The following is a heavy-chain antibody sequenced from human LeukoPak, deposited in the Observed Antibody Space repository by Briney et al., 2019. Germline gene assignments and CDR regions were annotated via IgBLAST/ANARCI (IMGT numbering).Heavy chain of an antibody. J-gene: IGHJ3*02. D-gene: IGHD1-26*01. V-gene: IGHV3-48*03. CDR3: ATTSGSYYDDDAFDI. CDR1: GFTFSSYE. CDR2: ISSSGSTI. Sequence: GGSLRLSCAASGFTFSSYEMNWVRQAPGKGLEWVSYISSSGSTIYYADSVKGRFTISRDNSKNTLYLQMNSLRAEDTAVYYCATTSGSYYDDDAFDIWGQGTMVTVSS.